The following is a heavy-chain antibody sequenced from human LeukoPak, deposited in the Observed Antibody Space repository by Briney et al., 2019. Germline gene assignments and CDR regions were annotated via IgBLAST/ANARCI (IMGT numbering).Heavy chain of an antibody. CDR1: GFTFSSYA. CDR3: ARDGAMRGVATSMDY. V-gene: IGHV3-30*01. J-gene: IGHJ4*02. D-gene: IGHD5-12*01. Sequence: GSLRLSCAASGFTFSSYAMHWVRQAPGKGLEWVAVISYDGSNKYYADSVKGRFTISRDNSKNTLYLQMNSLRAEDTAVYYCARDGAMRGVATSMDYWGQGTLVTVSS. CDR2: ISYDGSNK.